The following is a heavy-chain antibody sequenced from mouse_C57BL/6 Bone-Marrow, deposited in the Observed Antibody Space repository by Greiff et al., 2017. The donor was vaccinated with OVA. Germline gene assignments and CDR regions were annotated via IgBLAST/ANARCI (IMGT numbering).Heavy chain of an antibody. V-gene: IGHV1-82*01. J-gene: IGHJ2*01. CDR2: IYPGDGDT. CDR1: GYAFSSSW. D-gene: IGHD2-2*01. Sequence: VQLVESGPELVKPGASVKISCKASGYAFSSSWMNWVKQRPGKGLEWIGRIYPGDGDTNYNGKFKGKATLTADKSSSTAYMQLSSLTSEDSAVYFCANYGYYFDYWGQGTTLTVSS. CDR3: ANYGYYFDY.